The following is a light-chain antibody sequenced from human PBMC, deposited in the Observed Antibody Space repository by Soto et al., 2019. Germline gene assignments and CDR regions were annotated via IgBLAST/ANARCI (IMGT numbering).Light chain of an antibody. CDR1: SSDVGGYNY. J-gene: IGLJ3*02. V-gene: IGLV2-14*01. CDR2: EVS. CDR3: SSYTSSSTLV. Sequence: QSALTQPASVSGSPGQSITISFTGTSSDVGGYNYVSWYQQHPGNAPKLMIYEVSNRPSGVSNRFSGSKSGNTASLTISGLQAEDEADYYCSSYTSSSTLVFGGGTKLTVL.